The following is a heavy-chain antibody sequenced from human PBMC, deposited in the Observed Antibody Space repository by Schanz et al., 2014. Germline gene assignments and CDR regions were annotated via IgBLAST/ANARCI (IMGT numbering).Heavy chain of an antibody. V-gene: IGHV3-23*04. Sequence: EVQLVQSGGGLVQPGGSLRLSCAASGFTFRGYAMSWVRQAPGKGLEWVSAISGSGGSTYYADSVKGRFTISRDNSKNTLYLQMKSLRAEDTAVYYCARVKYCTITRCYRTETEGIYYMDVWGKGTTVTVSS. CDR3: ARVKYCTITRCYRTETEGIYYMDV. CDR1: GFTFRGYA. J-gene: IGHJ6*03. D-gene: IGHD2-2*01. CDR2: ISGSGGST.